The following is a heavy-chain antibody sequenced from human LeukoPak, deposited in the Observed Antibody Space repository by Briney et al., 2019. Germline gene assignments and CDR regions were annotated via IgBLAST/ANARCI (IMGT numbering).Heavy chain of an antibody. D-gene: IGHD1-1*01. Sequence: KPSETLSLTCTVSGGSISSYYWSWIRQPPGKGLEWIGYIYYSGSTNYNPSLKSRVTISVDTSKNQFSLKLSSVTAADTAVYYCARHRQRASDIWGQGTMVTVSS. CDR1: GGSISSYY. V-gene: IGHV4-59*08. J-gene: IGHJ3*02. CDR2: IYYSGST. CDR3: ARHRQRASDI.